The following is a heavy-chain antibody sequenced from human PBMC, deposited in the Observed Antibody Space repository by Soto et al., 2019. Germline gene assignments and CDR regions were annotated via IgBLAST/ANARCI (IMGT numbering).Heavy chain of an antibody. CDR2: ISAHNGNT. J-gene: IGHJ4*02. CDR1: GYAFTTYG. D-gene: IGHD1-1*01. Sequence: QVHLVQSGAEVKKPGASVKVSCKGSGYAFTTYGINWVRQAPGQGLEWMGWISAHNGNTNYAQKLQGRVTVTRDTSTSTAYMELRSLRSHDTAVYYCARGRYGDYWGQGALVTVSS. V-gene: IGHV1-18*01. CDR3: ARGRYGDY.